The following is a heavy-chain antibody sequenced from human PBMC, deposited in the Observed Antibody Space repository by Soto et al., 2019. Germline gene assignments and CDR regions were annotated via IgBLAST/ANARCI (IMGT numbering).Heavy chain of an antibody. Sequence: TLSLTCTVSGGSISSYYWSWIRQPPGKGLEWIGYIYYSGSTNYNPSLKSRVTISVDTSKNQFSLKLSSVTAADTAVYYCARRKVATTRDAFDIWGQGTMVTVSS. CDR2: IYYSGST. CDR3: ARRKVATTRDAFDI. V-gene: IGHV4-59*01. CDR1: GGSISSYY. D-gene: IGHD5-12*01. J-gene: IGHJ3*02.